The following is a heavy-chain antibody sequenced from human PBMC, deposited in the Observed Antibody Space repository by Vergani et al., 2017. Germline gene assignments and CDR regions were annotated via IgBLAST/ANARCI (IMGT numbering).Heavy chain of an antibody. D-gene: IGHD3-16*01. Sequence: QVQLQESGPGLVKPSQTLSLICSVSGDSITSSTYYWSWTRQPAGKGLEYIGRIYTTGSTHYNPSLKSRVTISVDTSKNQCSLNLSSVTAADTAMYYCARGYYGRGDNGGQGTLVTVSS. CDR3: ARGYYGRGDN. V-gene: IGHV4-61*02. CDR2: IYTTGST. CDR1: GDSITSSTYY. J-gene: IGHJ4*02.